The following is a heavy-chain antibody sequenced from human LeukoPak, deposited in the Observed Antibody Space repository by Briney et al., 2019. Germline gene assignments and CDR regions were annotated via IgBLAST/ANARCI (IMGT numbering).Heavy chain of an antibody. Sequence: SVNVSCTASGGTFSSYAISWVRQAPGQGREWMGRIIPIFGIVNYAQKFQGTVTITTDESTSTDYMELSSLRSKDTAVYYCARDQRGSSGWTEETWGQGTLVTVSS. CDR3: ARDQRGSSGWTEET. V-gene: IGHV1-69*05. CDR1: GGTFSSYA. CDR2: IIPIFGIV. D-gene: IGHD6-19*01. J-gene: IGHJ5*02.